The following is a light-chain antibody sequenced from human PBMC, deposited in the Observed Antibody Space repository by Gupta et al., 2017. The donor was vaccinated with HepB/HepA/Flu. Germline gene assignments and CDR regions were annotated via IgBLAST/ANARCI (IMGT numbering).Light chain of an antibody. CDR2: GAS. CDR3: QHRSSWPVT. Sequence: EIVLTQSPATLSLSPGERATLSCRASQSISIYLAWYQQKPGQAPRLLIYGASNRATGIPARFSGIGSGTEFTLTINSREPEDFAVYYCQHRSSWPVTFGGGTKVDIK. CDR1: QSISIY. J-gene: IGKJ4*01. V-gene: IGKV3-11*01.